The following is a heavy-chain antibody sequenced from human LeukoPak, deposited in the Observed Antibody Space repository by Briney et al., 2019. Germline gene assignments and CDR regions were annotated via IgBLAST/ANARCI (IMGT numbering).Heavy chain of an antibody. D-gene: IGHD1-26*01. Sequence: GGSLRLSCAASGFTFSSYGMHWVRQAPGKGLEWVAVISYDGSNKYYADSVKGRFTISRDNSKNTLYLQMNSLRAEDTAVYYCAKEQVPGLIVGATSYDYWGQGTLVTVSS. CDR2: ISYDGSNK. J-gene: IGHJ4*02. CDR1: GFTFSSYG. V-gene: IGHV3-30*18. CDR3: AKEQVPGLIVGATSYDY.